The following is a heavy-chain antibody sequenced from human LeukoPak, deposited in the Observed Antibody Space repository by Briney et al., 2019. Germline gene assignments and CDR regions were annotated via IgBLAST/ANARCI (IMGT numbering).Heavy chain of an antibody. D-gene: IGHD3-16*01. Sequence: GGSLRLSCAASGFTFDDYGMSWVRHAPGEGRECVSGINWSGGSTGYADSVKGRFTISRDNAKNSLYLQINSLRAEDTALYYCAPRGLPTLGDWGQGTLVTVSS. CDR1: GFTFDDYG. CDR2: INWSGGST. J-gene: IGHJ4*02. CDR3: APRGLPTLGD. V-gene: IGHV3-20*04.